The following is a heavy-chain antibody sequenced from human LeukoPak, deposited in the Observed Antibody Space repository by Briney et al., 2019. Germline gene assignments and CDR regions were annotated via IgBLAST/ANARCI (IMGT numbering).Heavy chain of an antibody. D-gene: IGHD3-10*01. V-gene: IGHV4-59*11. CDR1: DDSFSTHY. CDR2: ISSIGST. J-gene: IGHJ4*02. CDR3: ARGFYGSGSQFDY. Sequence: SETLSLTCSVSDDSFSTHYWTWIRQPPGKGLELVGYISSIGSTNYNPSLKIRVTIPVDTSKKQFSLKMTSVTAADAAVYYCARGFYGSGSQFDYWGQGTLVTVSS.